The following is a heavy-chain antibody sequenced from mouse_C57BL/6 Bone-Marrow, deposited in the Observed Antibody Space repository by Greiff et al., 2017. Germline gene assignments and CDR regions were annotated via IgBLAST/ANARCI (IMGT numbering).Heavy chain of an antibody. CDR3: ASPRDY. CDR1: GYTFTSYG. J-gene: IGHJ4*01. CDR2: IYPRSGNT. Sequence: QVQLQQSGAELARPGASVKLSCTASGYTFTSYGISWVKQRTGQGLEWIGEIYPRSGNTYYNEKFKGKATLTADKSASTAYMELRSLTSEDSAVYFWASPRDYWGQGSSVTVSA. V-gene: IGHV1-81*01.